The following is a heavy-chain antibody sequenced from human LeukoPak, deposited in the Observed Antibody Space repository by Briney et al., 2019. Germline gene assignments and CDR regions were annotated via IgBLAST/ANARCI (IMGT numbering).Heavy chain of an antibody. CDR1: GFTVSSNY. J-gene: IGHJ4*02. Sequence: GGSLRLSCAASGFTVSSNYLSWVRQAPGKGLEWVSAISGSGGSTYYADSVKGRFTISRDNSKNTLYLQMNSLRAEDTAVYYCAKLGATHTPDYWGQGTLVTVSS. CDR3: AKLGATHTPDY. V-gene: IGHV3-23*01. D-gene: IGHD1-26*01. CDR2: ISGSGGST.